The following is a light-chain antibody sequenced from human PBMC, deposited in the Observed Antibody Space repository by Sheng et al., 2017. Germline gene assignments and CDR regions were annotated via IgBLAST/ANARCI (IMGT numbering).Light chain of an antibody. CDR2: RNN. Sequence: QSALTQPPSASGTPGQRVIISCSGSSSSIGTNTVNWFQQLPGTAPKLLIYRNNQRPSGVPDRFSGSKSGTSASLAISGLQSEDEADYYCAAWDDSLNGQVFGGGTKLTVL. J-gene: IGLJ3*02. CDR1: SSSIGTNT. CDR3: AAWDDSLNGQV. V-gene: IGLV1-44*01.